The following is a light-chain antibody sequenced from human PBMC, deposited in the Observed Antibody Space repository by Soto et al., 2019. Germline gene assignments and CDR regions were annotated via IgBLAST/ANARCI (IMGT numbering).Light chain of an antibody. CDR1: QSVGSSY. V-gene: IGKV3-20*01. Sequence: EIVLTQSPGTLSLSPGERAPLSCRASQSVGSSYLAWYHQKPGQAPRLLIYGASNRATGIPDRFSGSGSGTDFTLTISRLEPEDFAVYYCQQYGTSTTFGQGTKVDIK. J-gene: IGKJ1*01. CDR3: QQYGTSTT. CDR2: GAS.